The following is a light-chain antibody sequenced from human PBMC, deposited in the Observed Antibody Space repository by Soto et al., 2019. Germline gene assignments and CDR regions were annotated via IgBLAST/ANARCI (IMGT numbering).Light chain of an antibody. J-gene: IGKJ2*01. V-gene: IGKV3-20*01. CDR1: QSVRSNY. CDR2: GAS. CDR3: QQYGGSPYT. Sequence: EIVLTQSPGTLSLSPGERATLSCRASQSVRSNYLAWYQQKPGQAPRLLIYGASSRATGIPDRFSGTGSGTDFTLTISRLEPEDFAVXXXQQYGGSPYTFGQGTKLEIK.